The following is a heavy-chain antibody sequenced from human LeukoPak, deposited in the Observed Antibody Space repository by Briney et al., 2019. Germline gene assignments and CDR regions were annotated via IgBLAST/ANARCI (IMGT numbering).Heavy chain of an antibody. CDR1: GYSFTSYA. CDR2: INAGNGNT. Sequence: GASVKVSCKASGYSFTSYAMHWVRQAPGQRLEWMGWINAGNGNTKYSQKFQGRVTITRDTSASTAYMELSSLRSEDTAVYYCARGLGRQLWSDYWGQGTLVTVSS. J-gene: IGHJ4*02. CDR3: ARGLGRQLWSDY. V-gene: IGHV1-3*01. D-gene: IGHD5-18*01.